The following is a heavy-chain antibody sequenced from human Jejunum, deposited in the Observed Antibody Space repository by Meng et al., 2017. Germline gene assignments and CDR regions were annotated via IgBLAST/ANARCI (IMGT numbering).Heavy chain of an antibody. J-gene: IGHJ4*02. CDR1: GGSISSDAYY. CDR3: ARERWEDYESRGFDS. Sequence: QVQLQESGPGLVKPSQTLYLTCTGSGGSISSDAYYWSWLRQPPGKGLEWIGYIHYIGSAFYHPALKSRATVSVDTSKNQFSLELKSVTAADTALYYCARERWEDYESRGFDSFGQGTLVTVSS. V-gene: IGHV4-30-4*01. CDR2: IHYIGSA. D-gene: IGHD3-22*01.